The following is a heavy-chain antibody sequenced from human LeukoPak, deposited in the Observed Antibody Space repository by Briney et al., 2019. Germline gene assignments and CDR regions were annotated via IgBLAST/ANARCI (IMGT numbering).Heavy chain of an antibody. J-gene: IGHJ3*02. CDR2: INPNSGGT. CDR1: GYTFTGYY. V-gene: IGHV1-2*02. CDR3: ARKPYYYDSSGFLADAFDI. Sequence: ASVKVSCKASGYTFTGYYMHWVRQAPGQGLEWMGWINPNSGGTNYAQKFQGRVTMTRDTSISTAYMELSRLRSDDTAVYYCARKPYYYDSSGFLADAFDIWGQGTMVTVSS. D-gene: IGHD3-22*01.